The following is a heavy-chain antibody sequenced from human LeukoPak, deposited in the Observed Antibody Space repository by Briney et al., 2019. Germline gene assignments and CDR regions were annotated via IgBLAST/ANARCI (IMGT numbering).Heavy chain of an antibody. Sequence: GGSLRLSCAASGFTFSSYAMSWVRQAPGKGLEWVSAISGSGGSTYYADSVKGRFTISRNNSKNTLYLQMNSLRAEDTAVYYCAKKPVGATMFDYWGQGTLVTVSS. CDR3: AKKPVGATMFDY. V-gene: IGHV3-23*01. D-gene: IGHD1-26*01. CDR2: ISGSGGST. J-gene: IGHJ4*02. CDR1: GFTFSSYA.